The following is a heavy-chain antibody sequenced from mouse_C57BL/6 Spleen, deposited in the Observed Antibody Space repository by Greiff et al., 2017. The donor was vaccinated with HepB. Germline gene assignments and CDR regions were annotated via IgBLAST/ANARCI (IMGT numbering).Heavy chain of an antibody. CDR2: IRLKSDNYAT. V-gene: IGHV6-3*01. J-gene: IGHJ2*01. CDR1: GFTFSNYW. CDR3: TGGGYYVNFDY. D-gene: IGHD2-3*01. Sequence: EVKVEESGGGLVQPGGSMKLSCVASGFTFSNYWMNWVRQSPEKGLEWVAQIRLKSDNYATHYAESVKGRFTISRDDSKSSVYLQMNNLRAEDTGIYYCTGGGYYVNFDYWGQGTTLTVSS.